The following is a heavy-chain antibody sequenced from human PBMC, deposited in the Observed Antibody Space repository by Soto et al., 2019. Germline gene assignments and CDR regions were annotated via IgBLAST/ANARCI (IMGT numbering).Heavy chain of an antibody. V-gene: IGHV3-7*01. CDR1: GFTFSSYW. J-gene: IGHJ4*02. D-gene: IGHD6-19*01. CDR3: ARDLTVAGTYSFDY. CDR2: IKQDGSEK. Sequence: EVQLVESGGGLVQPGGSLRLSCAASGFTFSSYWMSWVRQAPGKGLEWVANIKQDGSEKYYVDSVKGRFTISRDNAKNSLYLPRNSLRAEDTAVYYCARDLTVAGTYSFDYWGQGTLVTVSS.